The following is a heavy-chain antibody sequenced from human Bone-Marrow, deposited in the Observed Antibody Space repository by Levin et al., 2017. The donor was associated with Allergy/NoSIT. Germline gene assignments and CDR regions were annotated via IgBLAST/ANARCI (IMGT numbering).Heavy chain of an antibody. CDR1: GYTFTSYD. D-gene: IGHD3-10*01. Sequence: ASVKVSCKASGYTFTSYDINWVRQATGQGLEWMGWMNPNSGNTGYAQKFQGRVTMTRNTSISTAYMELSSLRSEDTAVYYCARGQVNHYYGSGSYYPTVYYYYGMDVWGQGTTVTVSS. CDR3: ARGQVNHYYGSGSYYPTVYYYYGMDV. CDR2: MNPNSGNT. V-gene: IGHV1-8*01. J-gene: IGHJ6*02.